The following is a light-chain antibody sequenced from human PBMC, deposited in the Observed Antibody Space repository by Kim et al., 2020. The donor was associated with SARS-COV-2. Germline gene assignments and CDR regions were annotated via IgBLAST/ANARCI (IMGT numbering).Light chain of an antibody. V-gene: IGKV1-33*01. J-gene: IGKJ2*01. Sequence: SASVGDRVTTTCQASQDISNYLNWYQQKPGEAPKLLIYDVSNLKTGVPSRFSGSGSGTHFTLTLTSLQPEDIATYFCQQYDNLPRTFGQGTKLEI. CDR3: QQYDNLPRT. CDR2: DVS. CDR1: QDISNY.